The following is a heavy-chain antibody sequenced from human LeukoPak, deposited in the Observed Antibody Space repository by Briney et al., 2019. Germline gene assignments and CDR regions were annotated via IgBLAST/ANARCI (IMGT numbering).Heavy chain of an antibody. Sequence: GGSLRLSCAASGLTFSDYYMSWIRQAPGKGLEWVSYISSSGSTIYYADSVKGRFTISRDNAKNSLYLQMNSLRAEDTAVYYCARGYYDYVWGSYRYTGAFDIWGQGTMVTVSS. V-gene: IGHV3-11*01. J-gene: IGHJ3*02. D-gene: IGHD3-16*02. CDR1: GLTFSDYY. CDR2: ISSSGSTI. CDR3: ARGYYDYVWGSYRYTGAFDI.